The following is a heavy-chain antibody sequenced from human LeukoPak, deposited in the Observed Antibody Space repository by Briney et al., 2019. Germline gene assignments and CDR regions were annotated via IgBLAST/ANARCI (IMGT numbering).Heavy chain of an antibody. CDR1: GFPFSDYY. CDR2: ICSSGSTL. V-gene: IGHV3-11*04. J-gene: IGHJ4*02. Sequence: GGSLRLSCAASGFPFSDYYMSWIRQAPGKGLEWVSYICSSGSTLYYADSVKGRFTISRDNAKNSLYLQMNSLRAEDTAVYYCARDLGYCGGDCYSGPDDYWGQGTLVTVSS. D-gene: IGHD2-21*02. CDR3: ARDLGYCGGDCYSGPDDY.